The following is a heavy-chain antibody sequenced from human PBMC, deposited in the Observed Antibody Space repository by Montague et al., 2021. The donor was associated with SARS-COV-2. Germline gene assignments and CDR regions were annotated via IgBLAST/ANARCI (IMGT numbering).Heavy chain of an antibody. Sequence: TLSLTCAVSGGPVSSGAYSWTWVRQPPGKGLEWIGYIHHDGHTYYNPSLRSRVTISVERSKNQFSLKLTSVSAADTAVYFYAKSRITMVRGIYDAFDVWGRGTMVTVSS. CDR2: IHHDGHT. D-gene: IGHD3-10*01. J-gene: IGHJ3*01. V-gene: IGHV4-30-2*01. CDR1: GGPVSSGAYS. CDR3: AKSRITMVRGIYDAFDV.